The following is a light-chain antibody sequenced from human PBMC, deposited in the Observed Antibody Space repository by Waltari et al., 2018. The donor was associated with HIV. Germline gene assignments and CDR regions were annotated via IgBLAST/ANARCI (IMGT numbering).Light chain of an antibody. CDR2: LDS. V-gene: IGLV3-21*04. CDR3: QVWDSSSDHVL. CDR1: NIERKS. Sequence: SSVLTPPPSVSVAPGTTARLTCGGHNIERKSVHWYKQKPGQATALVIYLDSDRHSGIPGRFSGSNSGDTATLTISRVGDGDEADYYCQVWDSSSDHVLFGGGTKLTVL. J-gene: IGLJ3*02.